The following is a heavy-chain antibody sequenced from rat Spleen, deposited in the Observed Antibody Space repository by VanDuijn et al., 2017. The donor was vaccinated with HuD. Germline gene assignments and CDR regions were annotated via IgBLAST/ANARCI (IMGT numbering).Heavy chain of an antibody. CDR2: IRMDDSHT. CDR3: ARRDYYSRHIRLNWFAY. V-gene: IGHV5-25*01. Sequence: EVQLVESGGGLVQPGRSLKLSCAASGFTFRNYDMAWVRQAPTKGLEWVATIRMDDSHTYSRDSVKGRFTISRDSTNNSLYLQMDSLRFEDTATYYCARRDYYSRHIRLNWFAYWGQGTLVTVSS. D-gene: IGHD1-2*01. J-gene: IGHJ3*01. CDR1: GFTFRNYD.